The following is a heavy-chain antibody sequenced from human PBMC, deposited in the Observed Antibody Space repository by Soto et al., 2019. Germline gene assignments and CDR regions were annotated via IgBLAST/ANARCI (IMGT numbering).Heavy chain of an antibody. V-gene: IGHV3-48*01. CDR1: GFTFSSYS. CDR2: ISSGSSTI. J-gene: IGHJ6*03. CDR3: ARGLENYMDV. D-gene: IGHD1-1*01. Sequence: PGGSLRLSCAASGFTFSSYSMNWVRQAPGKGLEWVSYISSGSSTIYYADSVKGRFTISRDNAKNSLYLQMNSLRAEDTAVYYCARGLENYMDVWGKGTTVTVSS.